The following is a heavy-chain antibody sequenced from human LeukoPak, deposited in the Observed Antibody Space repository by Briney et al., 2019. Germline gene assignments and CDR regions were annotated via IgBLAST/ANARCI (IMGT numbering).Heavy chain of an antibody. J-gene: IGHJ4*02. Sequence: GGSLRLSCAASGFTFSSYGMHWVRQAPGKGLEWVAFIRYDGSKKYYADSVKGRFTISRDNSKNTLYLQMNSLRAEDTAVYYCSKGGDDIVVVVATSFDYWGQGTLVTVSS. CDR2: IRYDGSKK. V-gene: IGHV3-30*02. D-gene: IGHD2-15*01. CDR1: GFTFSSYG. CDR3: SKGGDDIVVVVATSFDY.